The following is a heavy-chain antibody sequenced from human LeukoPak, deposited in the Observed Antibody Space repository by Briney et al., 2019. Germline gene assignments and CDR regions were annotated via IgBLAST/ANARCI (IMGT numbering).Heavy chain of an antibody. Sequence: GGSLRLSCAASGFTFSSYWMSWVRQAPGKGLEWVSSISSSSSYIYYADSVKGRFTISRDNAKNSLYLQMNSLRAEDTAVYYCARDFPTNSGYDYWGQGTLVTVSS. J-gene: IGHJ4*02. D-gene: IGHD5-12*01. V-gene: IGHV3-21*01. CDR2: ISSSSSYI. CDR1: GFTFSSYW. CDR3: ARDFPTNSGYDY.